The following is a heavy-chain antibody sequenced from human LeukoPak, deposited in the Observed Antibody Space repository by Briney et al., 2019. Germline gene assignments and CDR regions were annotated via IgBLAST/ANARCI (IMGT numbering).Heavy chain of an antibody. CDR2: MNPNSGNT. V-gene: IGHV1-8*03. J-gene: IGHJ4*02. CDR3: ARGNYYGSGSSSHYYMDV. D-gene: IGHD3-10*01. Sequence: ASVKVSCKASGYTFTSYDINWVRQATGQGLEWMGWMNPNSGNTGYAQKFQGRVTITRNTSISTAYMELSSLRSEDTAVYYCARGNYYGSGSSSHYYMDVWGQGTLVTVSS. CDR1: GYTFTSYD.